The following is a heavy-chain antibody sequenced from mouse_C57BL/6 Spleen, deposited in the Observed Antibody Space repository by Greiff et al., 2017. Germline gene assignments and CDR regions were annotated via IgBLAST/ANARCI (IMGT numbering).Heavy chain of an antibody. J-gene: IGHJ3*01. CDR2: INPSSGYT. V-gene: IGHV1-4*01. D-gene: IGHD1-1*01. CDR3: ARSGLYGSSYVEFAY. CDR1: GYTFTSYT. Sequence: QVQLQQSGAELARPGASVKMSCKASGYTFTSYTMHWVKQRPGQGLEWIGYINPSSGYTKYNQKFKDKATLTADKSSSTAYMQLSSLTSEDSAVYYCARSGLYGSSYVEFAYWGQGTLVTVSA.